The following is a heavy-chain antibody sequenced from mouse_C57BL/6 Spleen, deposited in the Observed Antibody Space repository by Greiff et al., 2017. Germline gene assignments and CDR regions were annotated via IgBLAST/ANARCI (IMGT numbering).Heavy chain of an antibody. Sequence: VQLQQSGPELVKPGASVKIPCKASGYTFTDYNMDWVKQSHGKSLEWIGDINPNNGGTIYNQKFKGKATLTVDTSSSTAYMELRSLTSEDTAVYYCARSYGSSYVFAYWGQGTLVTVSA. D-gene: IGHD1-1*01. V-gene: IGHV1-18*01. CDR1: GYTFTDYN. CDR2: INPNNGGT. CDR3: ARSYGSSYVFAY. J-gene: IGHJ3*01.